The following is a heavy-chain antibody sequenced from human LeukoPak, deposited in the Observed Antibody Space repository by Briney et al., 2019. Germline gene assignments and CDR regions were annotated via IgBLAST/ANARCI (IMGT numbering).Heavy chain of an antibody. CDR3: AELGITMIGGV. CDR1: GFTFSSYE. V-gene: IGHV3-48*03. CDR2: IGSSGNTI. J-gene: IGHJ6*04. D-gene: IGHD3-10*02. Sequence: LSGGSLRLSCAASGFTFSSYEMNWVRQAPGKGLEWVSYIGSSGNTIYYADSVKGRFTISRDNAKNSLYLQMNSLRAEDTAVYYCAELGITMIGGVWGKGTTVTISS.